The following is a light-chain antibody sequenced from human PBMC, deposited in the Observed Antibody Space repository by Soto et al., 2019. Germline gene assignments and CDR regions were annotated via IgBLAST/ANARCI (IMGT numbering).Light chain of an antibody. V-gene: IGKV1-9*01. J-gene: IGKJ5*01. Sequence: DIQLTQSPSFLSASVGDRVTITCRASQGIGSYLAWYQEKPGRAPKLLIYVASTLQSGVPSRFSGSGSGTEFPLPNSSLQPEGFATYYCQQLNSYPVTFGQGTRMEVK. CDR1: QGIGSY. CDR2: VAS. CDR3: QQLNSYPVT.